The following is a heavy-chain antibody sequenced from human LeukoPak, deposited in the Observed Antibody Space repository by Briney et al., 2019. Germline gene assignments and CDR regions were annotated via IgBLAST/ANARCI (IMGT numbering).Heavy chain of an antibody. J-gene: IGHJ4*02. D-gene: IGHD6-13*01. Sequence: ASVKVSCKASDYTFPSHGLRWVRQASGQGLEWMGWISASNGNTDYAQKFQGRLTMTTDASTKTAYMELRSLRSDDTAMYYCTGRGITASRIDYWGQGTLVTVSS. CDR3: TGRGITASRIDY. CDR1: DYTFPSHG. CDR2: ISASNGNT. V-gene: IGHV1-18*01.